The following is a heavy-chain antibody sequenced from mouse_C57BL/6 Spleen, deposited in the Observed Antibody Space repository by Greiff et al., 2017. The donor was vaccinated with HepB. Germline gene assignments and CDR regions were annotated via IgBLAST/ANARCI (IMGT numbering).Heavy chain of an antibody. CDR1: GFTFSSYA. V-gene: IGHV5-4*01. Sequence: EVKLVESGGGLVKPGGSLKLSCAASGFTFSSYAMSWVRQTPEKRLEWVATISDGGSYTYYPDNVKGRFTISRDNAKNNLYLQMSHLKSEDTAMYYCARDGEGSWFADWGQGTLVTVSA. CDR2: ISDGGSYT. J-gene: IGHJ3*01. CDR3: ARDGEGSWFAD.